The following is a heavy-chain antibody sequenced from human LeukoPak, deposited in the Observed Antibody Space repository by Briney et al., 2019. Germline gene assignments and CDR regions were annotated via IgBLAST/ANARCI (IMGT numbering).Heavy chain of an antibody. D-gene: IGHD5-12*01. CDR2: IRSKAYGGTT. V-gene: IGHV3-49*04. CDR1: GFTFGDYA. CDR3: TRVDIVATTPDY. J-gene: IGHJ4*02. Sequence: PGRSLRLSCTASGFTFGDYAMSWVCQAPGKGLEWVGFIRSKAYGGTTEYAASVKGRFTISRDDSKSIAYLQMNSLKTEDTAVYYCTRVDIVATTPDYWGQGTLVTVSS.